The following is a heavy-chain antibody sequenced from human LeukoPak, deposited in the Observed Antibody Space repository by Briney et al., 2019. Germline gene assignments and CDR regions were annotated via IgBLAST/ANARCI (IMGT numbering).Heavy chain of an antibody. D-gene: IGHD3-10*01. CDR2: INNDGSST. V-gene: IGHV3-74*01. CDR1: GFSFSSYW. J-gene: IGHJ4*02. CDR3: ARRYYYGSGSYHFDY. Sequence: GGSLRLSCAASGFSFSSYWMHWVRQVPGKGLLWVSRINNDGSSTTYADSVKGRFTISRDNAKNTLYLQMNSLRAEDTAVYYCARRYYYGSGSYHFDYWGQGTLVTVSS.